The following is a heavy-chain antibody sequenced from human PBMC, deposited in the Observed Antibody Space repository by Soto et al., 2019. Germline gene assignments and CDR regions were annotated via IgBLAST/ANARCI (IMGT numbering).Heavy chain of an antibody. J-gene: IGHJ4*02. D-gene: IGHD1-1*01. Sequence: QVHLVQSGAEVKKPGASVKVSCKGSGYAFTTYGITWVRQAPGQGLEWMGWISAHNGNTSYAQKLQGRVTVTRDTATSTAYMELRSLRSYDTAVYYCARGRYGDYWGQGALVTVSS. CDR3: ARGRYGDY. CDR2: ISAHNGNT. CDR1: GYAFTTYG. V-gene: IGHV1-18*01.